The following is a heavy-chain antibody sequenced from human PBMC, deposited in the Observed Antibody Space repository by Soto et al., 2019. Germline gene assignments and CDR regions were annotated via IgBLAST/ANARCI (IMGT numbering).Heavy chain of an antibody. J-gene: IGHJ6*02. Sequence: KTSETLSLTCAVSGGSISSGGYSWSWIRQPPGKGLEWIGYIYHSGSTYYNPSLKSRVTISVDRSKNQFSLKLSSVTAADTAVYYCARATRTYYYDSSGYYPRENYYYYGMDVWGQGTTVTV. V-gene: IGHV4-30-2*01. CDR1: GGSISSGGYS. CDR2: IYHSGST. CDR3: ARATRTYYYDSSGYYPRENYYYYGMDV. D-gene: IGHD3-22*01.